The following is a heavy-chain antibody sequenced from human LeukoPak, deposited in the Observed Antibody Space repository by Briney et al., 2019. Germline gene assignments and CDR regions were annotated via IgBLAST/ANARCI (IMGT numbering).Heavy chain of an antibody. V-gene: IGHV4-59*01. D-gene: IGHD2/OR15-2a*01. CDR2: IYYSGST. CDR1: GGSISSYY. J-gene: IGHJ4*02. CDR3: ARTFSTAGPDY. Sequence: PSETLSLTCTVSGGSISSYYWSWIRQPPGKGLEWIGYIYYSGSTNYNPSLKSRVTISVDTSKNQFSLKLSSVTAADTAVYYCARTFSTAGPDYWGQGTLVTVSS.